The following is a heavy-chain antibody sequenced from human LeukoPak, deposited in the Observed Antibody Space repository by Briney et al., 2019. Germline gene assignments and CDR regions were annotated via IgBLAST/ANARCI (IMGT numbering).Heavy chain of an antibody. J-gene: IGHJ6*02. CDR2: IYYSGST. V-gene: IGHV4-31*03. CDR1: GGSISSGGYY. CDR3: ACKTTVVSYYYGMDV. D-gene: IGHD4-23*01. Sequence: PSETLSLTCTVSGGSISSGGYYWSWIRRHPGKGLEWIGYIYYSGSTYYNPSLKSRVTISVGTSKNQFSLKLSSVTAADTAVYYCACKTTVVSYYYGMDVWGQGTTVTVSS.